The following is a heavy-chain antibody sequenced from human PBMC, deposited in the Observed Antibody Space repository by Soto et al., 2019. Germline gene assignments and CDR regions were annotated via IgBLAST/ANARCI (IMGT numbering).Heavy chain of an antibody. D-gene: IGHD6-13*01. Sequence: VGSLRLSCAASGFTFSSYAMHWVRQAPGKGLEWVAVISYDGSNKYYADSVKGRFTISRDNSKNTLYLQMNSLRAEDTAVYYCARAGYSSSWFTYYFDDWGQGTMVTVSS. CDR3: ARAGYSSSWFTYYFDD. V-gene: IGHV3-30-3*01. CDR1: GFTFSSYA. CDR2: ISYDGSNK. J-gene: IGHJ4*02.